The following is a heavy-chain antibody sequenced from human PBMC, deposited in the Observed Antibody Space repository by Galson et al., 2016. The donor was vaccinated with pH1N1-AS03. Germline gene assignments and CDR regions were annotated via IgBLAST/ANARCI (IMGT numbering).Heavy chain of an antibody. CDR2: IQSDGSNK. CDR3: GKDNVLGSGWFGVDF. V-gene: IGHV3-30*02. Sequence: SLRLSCAASGFNFNSHGMHWVRQTPGKGLEWVAFIQSDGSNKYYADSVKGRFTISRDKYTNTLYLQMSTLRPEDTGIYECGKDNVLGSGWFGVDFWGQGNLVTVSS. D-gene: IGHD6-19*01. J-gene: IGHJ4*02. CDR1: GFNFNSHG.